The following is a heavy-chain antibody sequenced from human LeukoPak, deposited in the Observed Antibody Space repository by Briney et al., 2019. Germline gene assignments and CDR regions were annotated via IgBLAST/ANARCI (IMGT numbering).Heavy chain of an antibody. D-gene: IGHD3-16*01. J-gene: IGHJ4*02. CDR1: GGSFSGYY. Sequence: SETLSLTCAVYGGSFSGYYWSWIRQPPGKGLEWIGEINHSGSTNYNPSLKSRVTISVDTSKSQFSLKLSSVTAADTAVYYCARAMIKGEYYFDYWGQGTLVTVSS. V-gene: IGHV4-34*01. CDR2: INHSGST. CDR3: ARAMIKGEYYFDY.